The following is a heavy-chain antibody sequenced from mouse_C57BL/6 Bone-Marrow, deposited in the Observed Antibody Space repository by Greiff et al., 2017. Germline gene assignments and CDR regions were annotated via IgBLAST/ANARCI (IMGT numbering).Heavy chain of an antibody. V-gene: IGHV1-26*01. Sequence: VQLQQSGPELVKPGASVKISCKASGYTFTDYYMNWVKQSHGKSLEWIGDINPNNGGTSYNQKFKGKATLTVDKSYSTAYMELRSLTSEDSAVYYWSREATVVAPDSMDYWGQGTSVTVSS. CDR1: GYTFTDYY. J-gene: IGHJ4*01. D-gene: IGHD1-1*01. CDR2: INPNNGGT. CDR3: SREATVVAPDSMDY.